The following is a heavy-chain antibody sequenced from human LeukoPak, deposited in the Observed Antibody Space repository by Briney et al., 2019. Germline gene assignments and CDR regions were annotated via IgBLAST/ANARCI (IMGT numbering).Heavy chain of an antibody. J-gene: IGHJ6*03. V-gene: IGHV1-46*01. CDR1: GYTFTGYY. D-gene: IGHD3-16*02. Sequence: ASVKVSCKASGYTFTGYYMHWVRQAPGHGLEWMGIINPSGGSTSYAQKFQGRVTMTRDMSTSTVYMELSSLRSEDTAVYYCAREWSYVWGSYRQRYYYMDVWGKGTTVTVSS. CDR2: INPSGGST. CDR3: AREWSYVWGSYRQRYYYMDV.